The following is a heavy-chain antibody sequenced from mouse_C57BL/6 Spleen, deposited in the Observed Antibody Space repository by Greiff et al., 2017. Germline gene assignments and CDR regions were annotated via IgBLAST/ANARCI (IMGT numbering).Heavy chain of an antibody. J-gene: IGHJ2*01. CDR2: IDPEDGDT. D-gene: IGHD2-4*01. Sequence: VQLQQSGAELVRPGASVKLSCTASGFNIKDYYMHWVKQRPEQGLEWIGRIDPEDGDTEYAPKFQGKATMTADTSSNTAYLQLSSLTSEDTAVYYCTVIYYDYDVNYWGQGTTLTVSS. CDR3: TVIYYDYDVNY. CDR1: GFNIKDYY. V-gene: IGHV14-1*01.